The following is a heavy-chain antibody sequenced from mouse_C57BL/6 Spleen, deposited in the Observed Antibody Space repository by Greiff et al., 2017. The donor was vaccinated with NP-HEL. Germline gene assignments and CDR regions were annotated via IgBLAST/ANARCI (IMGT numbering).Heavy chain of an antibody. D-gene: IGHD4-1*01. Sequence: EVQLQQSGPELVKPGASVKISCKASGYTFTDYYMNWVKQSHGKSLEWIGDINPNNGGTSYNQKFKGKATLTVDKSSSTAYMELRSLTSEDSAVYYCARGRLGLFAYWGQGTLVTVSA. J-gene: IGHJ3*01. CDR2: INPNNGGT. V-gene: IGHV1-26*01. CDR1: GYTFTDYY. CDR3: ARGRLGLFAY.